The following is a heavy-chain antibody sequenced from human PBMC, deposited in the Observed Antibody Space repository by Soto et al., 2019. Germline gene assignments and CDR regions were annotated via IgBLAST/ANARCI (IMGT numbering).Heavy chain of an antibody. Sequence: QVQLVQSGAEVKKPGSSVKVSCKASGGTVSYYTISWVRQAPGQGLEWMGRIIPILGIANYAQKFQGRVTIPADKSTRTVYMELSSLRSAATAVYYCASNYGGNSYWGQGTLVTVSS. CDR1: GGTVSYYT. D-gene: IGHD4-17*01. CDR3: ASNYGGNSY. J-gene: IGHJ4*02. V-gene: IGHV1-69*02. CDR2: IIPILGIA.